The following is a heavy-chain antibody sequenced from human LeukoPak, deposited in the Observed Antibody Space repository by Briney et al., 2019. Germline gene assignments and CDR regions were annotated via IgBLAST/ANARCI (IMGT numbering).Heavy chain of an antibody. D-gene: IGHD6-13*01. J-gene: IGHJ5*02. CDR1: GGSISNYY. CDR3: AREQQLVFWFDP. CDR2: IYTSGST. Sequence: PSETLSLTCTVPGGSISNYYWSWIRQPAGKGLEWIGRIYTSGSTNYNPSLKSRVTMSVDTSKNQFSLKLSSVTAADTAVYYCAREQQLVFWFDPWGQGTLVTVSS. V-gene: IGHV4-4*07.